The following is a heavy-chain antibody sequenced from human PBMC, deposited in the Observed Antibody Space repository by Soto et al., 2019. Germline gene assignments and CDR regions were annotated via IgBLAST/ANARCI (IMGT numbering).Heavy chain of an antibody. CDR1: GGSISSGGYY. J-gene: IGHJ6*02. CDR3: AREPSHLDGNDGGGGMDV. D-gene: IGHD1-1*01. CDR2: IYYSGST. Sequence: QVQLQESGPGLVKPSQTLSLTCTVSGGSISSGGYYWSWIRQHPGKGLEWIGYIYYSGSTYYNPSLKSRVTISVDTSKTQFSLKLSSVTAADTAVYYCAREPSHLDGNDGGGGMDVWGQGTTVTVSS. V-gene: IGHV4-31*03.